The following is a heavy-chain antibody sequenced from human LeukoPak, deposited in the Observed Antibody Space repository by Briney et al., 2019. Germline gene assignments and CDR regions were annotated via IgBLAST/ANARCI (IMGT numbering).Heavy chain of an antibody. V-gene: IGHV4-59*08. CDR1: GGSISSYY. J-gene: IGHJ3*02. Sequence: SETLSLTCTVSGGSISSYYWSWIRQPPGKGLEWIGYIYYSGSTNYNPSLKSRVTISVDTSKNQFSLKLSSVTAADTAVYYCARHGGSYRNDAFDIWGQGTTVTVSS. CDR2: IYYSGST. CDR3: ARHGGSYRNDAFDI. D-gene: IGHD1-26*01.